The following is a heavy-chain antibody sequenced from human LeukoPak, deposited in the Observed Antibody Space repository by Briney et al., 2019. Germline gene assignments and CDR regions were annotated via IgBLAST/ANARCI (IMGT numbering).Heavy chain of an antibody. Sequence: ASVKVSCKASGYTFTSYDINWVRQATGQGLEWMGWMNPNSGNTGYAQKFQGRVTMTRNTSISTAYMELSSLRSEDTAVYYCARTQAMVRGVIPLRPFDYWGQGTLVTVSS. D-gene: IGHD3-10*01. V-gene: IGHV1-8*01. J-gene: IGHJ4*02. CDR3: ARTQAMVRGVIPLRPFDY. CDR1: GYTFTSYD. CDR2: MNPNSGNT.